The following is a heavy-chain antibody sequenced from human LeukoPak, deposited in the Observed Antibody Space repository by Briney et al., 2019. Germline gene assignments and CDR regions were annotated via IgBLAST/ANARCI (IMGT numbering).Heavy chain of an antibody. Sequence: TPSETLSLTCTVSGGSISSYYWSWIRQPPGKGLEWIGYIYTSGSTNYNPSLKSRVTISVDTSKNQFSLKLSSVTAADTAVYYCARLLYGSGSYFDYWGQGTLVTVSP. D-gene: IGHD3-10*01. J-gene: IGHJ4*02. CDR3: ARLLYGSGSYFDY. CDR1: GGSISSYY. CDR2: IYTSGST. V-gene: IGHV4-4*09.